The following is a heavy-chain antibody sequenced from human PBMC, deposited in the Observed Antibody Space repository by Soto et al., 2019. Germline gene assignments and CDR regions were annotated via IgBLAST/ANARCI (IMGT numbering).Heavy chain of an antibody. CDR3: AKAPRFGDIVGAFDI. CDR2: FDPEDGET. Sequence: ASVKVSCKVSGYTLTELSMHWVRQAPGKGLEWMGGFDPEDGETIYAQKFQGRVTMTEDTSTDTAYMELSSLRSEDTAVYYCAKAPRFGDIVGAFDIWGQGTMVTVSS. CDR1: GYTLTELS. J-gene: IGHJ3*02. V-gene: IGHV1-24*01. D-gene: IGHD3-10*01.